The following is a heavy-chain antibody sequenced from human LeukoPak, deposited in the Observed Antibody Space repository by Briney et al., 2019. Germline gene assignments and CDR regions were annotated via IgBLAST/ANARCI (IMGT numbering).Heavy chain of an antibody. J-gene: IGHJ3*01. CDR3: ARDFLRTASPDAFDF. D-gene: IGHD2-21*02. V-gene: IGHV4-31*03. CDR1: GDSISSDGYS. CDR2: ISYSGNT. Sequence: SETLSLTCTVSGDSISSDGYSWTWIRQPPGKGLEWIGHISYSGNTYYNPSLKSRVTLSVDASKNQFSLNLTSVTAADTAIYYCARDFLRTASPDAFDFWGQGTMVTVSS.